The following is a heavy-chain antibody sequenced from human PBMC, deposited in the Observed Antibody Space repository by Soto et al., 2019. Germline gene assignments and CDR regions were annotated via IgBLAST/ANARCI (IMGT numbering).Heavy chain of an antibody. CDR1: GGSFSCYY. J-gene: IGHJ4*02. CDR3: ARGGYYGSGSLY. Sequence: SETLSLTCAVYGGSFSCYYWSWIRQPPGKGLEWIGEINHSGSTNYNPSLKSRVTISVDTSKNQFSLKLSSVTAADTAVYYCARGGYYGSGSLYWGQGTLVTVSS. V-gene: IGHV4-34*01. D-gene: IGHD3-10*01. CDR2: INHSGST.